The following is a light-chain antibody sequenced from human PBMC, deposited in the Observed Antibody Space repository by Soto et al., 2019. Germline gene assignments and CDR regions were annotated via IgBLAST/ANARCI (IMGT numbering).Light chain of an antibody. CDR1: QSVSSSF. V-gene: IGKV3-20*01. CDR2: GAS. Sequence: EIGLTQSSGTLSLSPGERATLSFMASQSVSSSFLAWYQQKPGQAPRLLIYGASSRATGIPDRFSGSGSGTDFTLTISRLEPEDFAVYYCHQYGSSPATFGQGTKVDIK. CDR3: HQYGSSPAT. J-gene: IGKJ1*01.